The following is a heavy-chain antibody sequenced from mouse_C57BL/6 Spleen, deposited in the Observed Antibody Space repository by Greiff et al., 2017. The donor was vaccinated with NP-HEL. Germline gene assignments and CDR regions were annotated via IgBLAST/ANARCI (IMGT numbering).Heavy chain of an antibody. V-gene: IGHV1-52*01. Sequence: QVQLQQPGAELVRPGSSVKLSCKASGYTFTSYWMHWVKQRPIQGLEWIGNIDPSDSETHYNQKFKDKATVTVDKSSSTAYMQLSSLTSEDSAVYYCAREAYDERSFDYWGQGTTLTVSS. CDR2: IDPSDSET. CDR3: AREAYDERSFDY. J-gene: IGHJ2*01. CDR1: GYTFTSYW. D-gene: IGHD2-12*01.